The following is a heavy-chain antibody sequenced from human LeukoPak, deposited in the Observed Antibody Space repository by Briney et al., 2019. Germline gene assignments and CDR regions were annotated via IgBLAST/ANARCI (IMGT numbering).Heavy chain of an antibody. CDR3: ARDYGSGSYGVDY. J-gene: IGHJ4*02. V-gene: IGHV4-34*01. CDR1: GGSFSGYY. CDR2: INHSGST. Sequence: SETLSLTCAVYGGSFSGYYWSWIRQPPGKGLEWIGEINHSGSTNYNPSLKSRVTISVDTSKNQFSLTLSAVTAADTAVYYCARDYGSGSYGVDYWGQGTLVTVSS. D-gene: IGHD3-10*01.